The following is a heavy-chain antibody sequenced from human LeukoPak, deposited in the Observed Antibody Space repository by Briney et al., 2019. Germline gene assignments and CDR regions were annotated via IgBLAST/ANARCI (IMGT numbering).Heavy chain of an antibody. D-gene: IGHD6-19*01. CDR3: AKSRSSGWVLGFDY. J-gene: IGHJ4*02. Sequence: PGGSLRLSCAASGFTFSSYAMSWVRQAPGKGLEWVSAISGSGGSTYYADSVKGRFTISRDNSKNTLYLQMNSLRAEDTALYYCAKSRSSGWVLGFDYWGQGTLVTASS. V-gene: IGHV3-23*01. CDR1: GFTFSSYA. CDR2: ISGSGGST.